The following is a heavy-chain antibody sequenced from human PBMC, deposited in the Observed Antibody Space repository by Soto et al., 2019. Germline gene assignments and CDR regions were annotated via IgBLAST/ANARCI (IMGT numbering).Heavy chain of an antibody. CDR2: IYSGGST. D-gene: IGHD1-26*01. CDR3: ARDRYPFDY. Sequence: EVQLVESGGGLIQPGGSLGLSGAASGFTVSSNYMSWARKAPGKGLEWVSVIYSGGSTYYADSVKGRFTISRDNSKNTLYLQMNSLRAEDTAVYYCARDRYPFDYWGQGTLVTVSS. CDR1: GFTVSSNY. J-gene: IGHJ4*02. V-gene: IGHV3-53*01.